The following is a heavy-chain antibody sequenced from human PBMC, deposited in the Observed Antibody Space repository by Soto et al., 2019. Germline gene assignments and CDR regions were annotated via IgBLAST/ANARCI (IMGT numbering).Heavy chain of an antibody. CDR2: TSYDGNNK. V-gene: IGHV3-30*19. CDR3: ARGGTTGGFDL. CDR1: GFRFKSFV. D-gene: IGHD3-16*01. Sequence: QVQLVESGGGVVQPGTSLRLSCAASGFRFKSFVMHWVRQAPGKGLEWVAFTSYDGNNKDYGDSVKGRFTVSRDNSQNTLHLQMDFLRPEDTAFYYCARGGTTGGFDLWGQGTLVSVSS. J-gene: IGHJ4*02.